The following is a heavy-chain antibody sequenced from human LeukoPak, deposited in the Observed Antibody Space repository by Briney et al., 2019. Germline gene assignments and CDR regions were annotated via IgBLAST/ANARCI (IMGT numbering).Heavy chain of an antibody. CDR3: AGDLRSVSYYERRWGFDY. D-gene: IGHD3-3*01. J-gene: IGHJ4*02. CDR1: GGSFSGYY. V-gene: IGHV4-34*01. CDR2: INHSGST. Sequence: SETLSLTCAVYGGSFSGYYWSWIRQPPGKGLEWIGNINHSGSTNYNPSRKSRVTISVDTSKNQFSLKLSSVTAADTAVYYCAGDLRSVSYYERRWGFDYWGQGTLVTVSS.